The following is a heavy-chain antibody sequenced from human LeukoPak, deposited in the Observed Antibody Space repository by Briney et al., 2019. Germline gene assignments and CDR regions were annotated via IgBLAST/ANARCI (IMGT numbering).Heavy chain of an antibody. Sequence: ASVKVSCKASGYTFTSYYMHWVRQPPGQGLEWMGIINPSGGSTSYAQKFQGRVTMTRDTSTSTVYMELSNLRSEDTAVYYCARARWYKNAFDIWGQGTMVTVSS. CDR1: GYTFTSYY. V-gene: IGHV1-46*01. CDR2: INPSGGST. D-gene: IGHD6-13*01. J-gene: IGHJ3*02. CDR3: ARARWYKNAFDI.